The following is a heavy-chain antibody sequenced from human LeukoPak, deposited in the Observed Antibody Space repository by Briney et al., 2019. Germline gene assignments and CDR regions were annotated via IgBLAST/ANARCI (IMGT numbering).Heavy chain of an antibody. CDR1: GFTFSSYA. CDR3: AREINGAFDV. D-gene: IGHD2-8*01. V-gene: IGHV3-30-3*01. J-gene: IGHJ3*01. Sequence: PGGSLRLSCAASGFTFSSYAMHWVRQAPGKGLEWVAVISYDGSNNYYADSVKGRFTISRDNSKNTLYLQMNSLRAEDTAVYYCAREINGAFDVCGQGTMVTVSS. CDR2: ISYDGSNN.